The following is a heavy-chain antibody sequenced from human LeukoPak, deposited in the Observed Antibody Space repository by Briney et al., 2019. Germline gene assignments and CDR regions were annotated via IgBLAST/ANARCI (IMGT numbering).Heavy chain of an antibody. CDR3: ASPLELPSFYAFDI. CDR1: GGSISSYY. CDR2: IYYSGST. V-gene: IGHV4-59*08. D-gene: IGHD1-7*01. J-gene: IGHJ3*02. Sequence: SETLSLTCTVSGGSISSYYWSWIRQPPGKGLEWIGYIYYSGSTNYNPSLKSRVTISVDTSKNQFSLKLSSVTAADTAVYYCASPLELPSFYAFDIWGQGTMVTVSS.